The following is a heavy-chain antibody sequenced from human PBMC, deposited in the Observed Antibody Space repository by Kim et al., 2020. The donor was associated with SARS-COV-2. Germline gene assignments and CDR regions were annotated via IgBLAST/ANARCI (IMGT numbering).Heavy chain of an antibody. CDR2: IYYSGST. V-gene: IGHV4-59*01. J-gene: IGHJ6*02. CDR3: ARGGSWTDYGMDV. CDR1: GGSISSYY. D-gene: IGHD2-15*01. Sequence: SETLSLTCTVSGGSISSYYWSWIRQPPGKGLEWIGYIYYSGSTNYNPSLKSRVTISVDTSKNQFSLKLSSVTAADTAVYYCARGGSWTDYGMDVWGQGTTVTVSS.